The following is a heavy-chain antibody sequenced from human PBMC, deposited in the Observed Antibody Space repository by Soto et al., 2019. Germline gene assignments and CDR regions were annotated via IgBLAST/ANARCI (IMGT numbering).Heavy chain of an antibody. J-gene: IGHJ4*02. CDR3: ARAAGLLWFGELSQDFDY. V-gene: IGHV1-18*01. CDR1: GYTFTSYG. CDR2: ISAYNGNT. Sequence: QVQLVQSGAEVKKPGASVKVSYKASGYTFTSYGISWVRQAPGQGLEWMGWISAYNGNTNYAQKLQGRVTMTTDTSTSTAYMELRSLRSDDTAVYYCARAAGLLWFGELSQDFDYWGQGTLVTVSS. D-gene: IGHD3-10*01.